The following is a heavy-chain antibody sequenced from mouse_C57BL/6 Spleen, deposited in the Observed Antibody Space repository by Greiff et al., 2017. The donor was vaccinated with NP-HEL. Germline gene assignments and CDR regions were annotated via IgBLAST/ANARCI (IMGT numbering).Heavy chain of an antibody. CDR1: GYSFTGYY. CDR2: IYPYNGVS. J-gene: IGHJ2*01. Sequence: EVQLQQSGPELVKPGASVKISCKASGYSFTGYYMHWVKQSHGNILDWIGYIYPYNGVSSYNQKFKGKATLTVDKSSSTSYMDLRSLTSDDSAVYYCARSTPLCNSPYYFDYWGQGTTLTVSS. CDR3: ARSTPLCNSPYYFDY. V-gene: IGHV1-31*01. D-gene: IGHD2-1*01.